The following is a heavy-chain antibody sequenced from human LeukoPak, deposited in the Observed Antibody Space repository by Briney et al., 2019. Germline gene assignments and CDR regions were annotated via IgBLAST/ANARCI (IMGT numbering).Heavy chain of an antibody. CDR3: ARAYYDSSGYYYPLNPYFDY. V-gene: IGHV4-31*03. Sequence: PSETLSLTCTVSDGSISSGGYYWSWIRQHPGKGLEWIGYIYYSGSTYYNPSLKSRVTISVDTSKNQFSLKLSSVTAADTAVYYCARAYYDSSGYYYPLNPYFDYWGQGTLVTVSS. D-gene: IGHD3-22*01. J-gene: IGHJ4*02. CDR1: DGSISSGGYY. CDR2: IYYSGST.